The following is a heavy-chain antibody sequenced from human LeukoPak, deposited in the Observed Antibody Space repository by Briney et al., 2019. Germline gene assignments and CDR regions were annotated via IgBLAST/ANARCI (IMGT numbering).Heavy chain of an antibody. CDR3: ASPTICSGGSCYRSFDAFDI. D-gene: IGHD2-15*01. V-gene: IGHV4-61*02. CDR1: GGSISSGSYY. CDR2: IYTSGST. Sequence: SETLSLTCTVSGGSISSGSYYWSWIRQPAGKGLEWIGRIYTSGSTNYNPSLKSRVTISVDTSKNQFSLKLSSVTAADTAVYYCASPTICSGGSCYRSFDAFDIWGQGTMVTVSS. J-gene: IGHJ3*02.